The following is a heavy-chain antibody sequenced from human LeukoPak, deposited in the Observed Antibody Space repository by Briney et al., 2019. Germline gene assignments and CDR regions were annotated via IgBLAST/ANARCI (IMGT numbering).Heavy chain of an antibody. D-gene: IGHD6-13*01. CDR1: GFTFSSYG. J-gene: IGHJ5*02. V-gene: IGHV3-30*03. Sequence: PGRSLRLSCAASGFTFSSYGMHWVRQAPGKGLEWVAVISYDGSNKYYADSVKGRFTISRDNSKNTLYLQMNSLRAEDTAVYYCARDRAPYSSLNWFDPWGQGTLVTVSS. CDR2: ISYDGSNK. CDR3: ARDRAPYSSLNWFDP.